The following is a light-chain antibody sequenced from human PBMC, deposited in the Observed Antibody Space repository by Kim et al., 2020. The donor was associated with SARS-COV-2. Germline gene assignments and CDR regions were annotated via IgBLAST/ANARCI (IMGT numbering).Light chain of an antibody. CDR2: QDS. J-gene: IGLJ2*01. CDR1: KWGDKY. Sequence: VSPGQTASITCSGDKWGDKYACWYQQKPGQSPVLVIYQDSKRPSGIPERFSGSNSGNTATLTISGTQAMDEADYYGQAWDSSTVVFGGGTQLTVL. CDR3: QAWDSSTVV. V-gene: IGLV3-1*01.